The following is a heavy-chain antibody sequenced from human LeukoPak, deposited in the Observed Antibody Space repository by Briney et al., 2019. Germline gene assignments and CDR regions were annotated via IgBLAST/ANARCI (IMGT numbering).Heavy chain of an antibody. CDR3: ARGRSGGGKPSYYYYMDV. D-gene: IGHD2-15*01. CDR2: INHSGST. CDR1: GGSFSGYY. V-gene: IGHV4-34*01. J-gene: IGHJ6*03. Sequence: SETLSLTCAVYGGSFSGYYWSWIRQPPGKGLEWSGEINHSGSTNYNPSLKSRVTISVDTSKNQFSLKLSSVTAADTAVYYCARGRSGGGKPSYYYYMDVWGKGTTVTVYS.